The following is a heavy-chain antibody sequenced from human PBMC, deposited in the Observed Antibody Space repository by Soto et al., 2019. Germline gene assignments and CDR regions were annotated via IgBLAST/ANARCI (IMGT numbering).Heavy chain of an antibody. CDR2: IYYSGST. Sequence: SLTLPLSRTVAEGSSGGHDCRWIRQHPGKGLEWIGYIYYSGSTNYNPSLKSRVTISVDTSKNQFSLKLSSVTAADTAVYYCARLLAETSNYYCYYMDVWGKGTTVTVSS. CDR1: EGSSGGHD. CDR3: ARLLAETSNYYCYYMDV. J-gene: IGHJ6*03. D-gene: IGHD6-13*01. V-gene: IGHV4-59*08.